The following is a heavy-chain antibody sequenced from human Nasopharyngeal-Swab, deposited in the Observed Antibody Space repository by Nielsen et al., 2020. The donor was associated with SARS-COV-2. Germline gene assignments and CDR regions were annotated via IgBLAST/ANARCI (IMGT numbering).Heavy chain of an antibody. CDR1: GYIFTSNW. J-gene: IGHJ3*02. CDR3: ARLGIAAAAGTFDI. V-gene: IGHV5-51*01. D-gene: IGHD6-13*01. Sequence: GESLKISCKGSGYIFTSNWIGWVRQMPGKGLEWMGIIYRGDSDTRYSPSFQGQVTISADKSISTAYLQWSSLKASDTAMYFCARLGIAAAAGTFDIWGQGTMVTVSS. CDR2: IYRGDSDT.